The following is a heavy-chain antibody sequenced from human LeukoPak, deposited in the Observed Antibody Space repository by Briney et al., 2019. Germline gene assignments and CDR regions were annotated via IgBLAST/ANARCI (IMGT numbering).Heavy chain of an antibody. Sequence: TPSETLSLTCAVYGGSFSGYYWSWIRQPPGKGLEWIGEINHSGSTNYNPSLKSRVTISVDTSKNQFSLKLSSVTAADTAVYYCARSQDSSSWSALDYWGQGTLVTVSS. CDR1: GGSFSGYY. J-gene: IGHJ4*02. V-gene: IGHV4-34*01. CDR2: INHSGST. D-gene: IGHD6-13*01. CDR3: ARSQDSSSWSALDY.